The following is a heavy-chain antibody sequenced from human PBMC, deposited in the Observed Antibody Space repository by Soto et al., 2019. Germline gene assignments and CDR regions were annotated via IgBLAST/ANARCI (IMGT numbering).Heavy chain of an antibody. Sequence: GASVKVSFKASGYTFTGYYMHWLRQAPGQGLEWMGWINPNSGGTNYAQKFQGWVTMTRDTSISTAYMELSRLRSDDTAVYYCARATTGGLDYYYYGMDVWGQGTTVTVSS. D-gene: IGHD4-17*01. CDR1: GYTFTGYY. CDR3: ARATTGGLDYYYYGMDV. CDR2: INPNSGGT. V-gene: IGHV1-2*04. J-gene: IGHJ6*02.